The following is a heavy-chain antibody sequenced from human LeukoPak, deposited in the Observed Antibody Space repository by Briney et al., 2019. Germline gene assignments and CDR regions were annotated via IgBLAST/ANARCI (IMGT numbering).Heavy chain of an antibody. J-gene: IGHJ4*02. CDR3: ARGLRLYYGSGSLFDY. CDR2: INHSGST. Sequence: PSVTLSLTCAVYGGSFSGYYWSWIRQPPGKGLEWIGEINHSGSTNYNPSLKSRVTISVDTSKNQFSLKLSSVTAADTAVYYCARGLRLYYGSGSLFDYWGQGTLVTVSS. D-gene: IGHD3-10*01. CDR1: GGSFSGYY. V-gene: IGHV4-34*01.